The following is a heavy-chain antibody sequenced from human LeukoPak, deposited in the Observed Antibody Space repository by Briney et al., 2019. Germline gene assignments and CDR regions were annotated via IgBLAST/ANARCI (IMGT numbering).Heavy chain of an antibody. D-gene: IGHD2-15*01. Sequence: SETLSLTCAVYGESFSGYHWNWIRQPPGKGLEWIGEINHSGNTKYNPSLKSRVTISADTSKNQFSLKLSSVTAADTAVYYCARYRGVVGIDYWGQGTLVTVSS. CDR3: ARYRGVVGIDY. CDR2: INHSGNT. J-gene: IGHJ4*02. CDR1: GESFSGYH. V-gene: IGHV4-34*01.